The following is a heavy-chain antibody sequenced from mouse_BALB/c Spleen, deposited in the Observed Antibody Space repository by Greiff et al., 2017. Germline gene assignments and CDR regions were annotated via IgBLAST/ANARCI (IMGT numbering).Heavy chain of an antibody. V-gene: IGHV5-6-4*01. CDR1: GFTFSSYT. Sequence: EVKLVESGGGLVKPGGSLKLSCAASGFTFSSYTMSWVRQTPEKRLEWVATISSGGSYTYYPDTVTGRFTISRDNAKNTLYLEMSSLRSEDTAMYYCATYYYGLDYWGQGTTLTVSS. CDR2: ISSGGSYT. D-gene: IGHD1-1*01. CDR3: ATYYYGLDY. J-gene: IGHJ2*01.